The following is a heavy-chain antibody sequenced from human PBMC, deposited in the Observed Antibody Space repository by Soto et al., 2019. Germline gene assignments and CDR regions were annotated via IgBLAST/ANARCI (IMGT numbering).Heavy chain of an antibody. D-gene: IGHD5-12*01. V-gene: IGHV4-39*01. CDR2: IYYSGST. J-gene: IGHJ5*02. CDR3: ARRRDGSQVWLDP. Sequence: SETLSLTCTVSGGSISSSSYYWGWIRQPPGKGLEWIGSIYYSGSTYYNPSLKSRVTISVDTSKNQFSLKLSSVTAADTAVYYCARRRDGSQVWLDPWGQGTLVTVSS. CDR1: GGSISSSSYY.